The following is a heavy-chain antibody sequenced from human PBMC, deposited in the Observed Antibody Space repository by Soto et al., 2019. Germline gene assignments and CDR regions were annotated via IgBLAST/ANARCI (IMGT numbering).Heavy chain of an antibody. Sequence: QLHLVQSGAVVKKPGASVTVSCSASGYPVTAYYMHWVRQAPGRGLEWMGGINPATGAAKYTQTFQGRVTLPRETSKGTIFMELGGPATGDTAGFYWARGGGVGVAGSAAFDMWGQGTLVTVSS. CDR3: ARGGGVGVAGSAAFDM. D-gene: IGHD3-3*01. CDR2: INPATGAA. V-gene: IGHV1-2*02. J-gene: IGHJ3*02. CDR1: GYPVTAYY.